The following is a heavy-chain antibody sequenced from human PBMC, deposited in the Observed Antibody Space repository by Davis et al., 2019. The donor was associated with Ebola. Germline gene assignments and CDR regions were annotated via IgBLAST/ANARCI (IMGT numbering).Heavy chain of an antibody. J-gene: IGHJ5*02. D-gene: IGHD3-3*01. CDR2: MNPNSGNT. Sequence: ASVKVSCKASGGTFSSYAISWVRQATGQGLEWMGWMNPNSGNTDYAQKFQGRVTMTRNTSISTAYMELSSLRSEDTAVYYCARGSNTGFLEWYNWFDPGGQGTLVTVSS. CDR3: ARGSNTGFLEWYNWFDP. CDR1: GGTFSSYA. V-gene: IGHV1-8*02.